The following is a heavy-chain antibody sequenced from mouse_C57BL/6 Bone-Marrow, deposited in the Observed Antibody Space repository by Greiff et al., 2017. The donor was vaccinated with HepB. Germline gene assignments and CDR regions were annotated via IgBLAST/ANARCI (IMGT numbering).Heavy chain of an antibody. CDR3: ARDQGTTADWYFDV. Sequence: EVNLVESEGGLVQPGSSMKLSCTASGFTFSDYYMAWVRQVPEKGLEWVANINYDGSSTYYLDSLKSRFIISRDNAKNILYLQMSSLKSEDTATYYCARDQGTTADWYFDVWGTGTTVTVSS. CDR2: INYDGSST. J-gene: IGHJ1*03. D-gene: IGHD1-2*01. V-gene: IGHV5-16*01. CDR1: GFTFSDYY.